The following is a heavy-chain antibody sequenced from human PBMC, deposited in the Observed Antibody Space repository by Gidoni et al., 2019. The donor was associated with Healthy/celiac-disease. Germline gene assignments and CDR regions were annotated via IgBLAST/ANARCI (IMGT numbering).Heavy chain of an antibody. J-gene: IGHJ6*03. D-gene: IGHD6-19*01. V-gene: IGHV3-74*01. CDR3: ARVASGWYDYYYYYYMDV. Sequence: EVQLVESGGGLVQPGGSLRLSCAASGFTFSSYWMHWVRQAPGKGRVWVSRINSDGSSTSYADSVKGRFTISRDNAKNTLYLQMNSLRAEDTAVYYCARVASGWYDYYYYYYMDVWGKGTTVTVSS. CDR1: GFTFSSYW. CDR2: INSDGSST.